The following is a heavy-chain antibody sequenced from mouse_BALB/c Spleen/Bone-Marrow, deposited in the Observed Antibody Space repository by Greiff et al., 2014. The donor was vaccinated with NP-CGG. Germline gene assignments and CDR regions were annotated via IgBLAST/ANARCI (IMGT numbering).Heavy chain of an antibody. CDR1: GFNIKDYY. V-gene: IGHV14-1*02. CDR2: IDPENGNI. J-gene: IGHJ2*01. Sequence: VQLKESGAELVRPGALVRLSCKASGFNIKDYYMYWVKQRPEQGLEWIGWIDPENGNIIYDPKFQGKASITADTSSNTAYLQLSSLTSEDTAVYYCARSPRNYFDNWGRASPLTVAS. CDR3: ARSPRNYFDN.